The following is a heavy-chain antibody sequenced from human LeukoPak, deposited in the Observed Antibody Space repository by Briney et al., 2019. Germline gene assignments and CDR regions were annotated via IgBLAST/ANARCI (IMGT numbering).Heavy chain of an antibody. V-gene: IGHV3-30*02. D-gene: IGHD3-16*01. CDR3: ASQSYARFDP. Sequence: GGSLRLSCAASGFTFSSYGIHWVRQAPGKGLEWVAFIRYDGSNKYHADSVKGRFTISRDNARNSLFLQMNSLRVEDTAVYYCASQSYARFDPWGQGTLVTVSS. CDR2: IRYDGSNK. CDR1: GFTFSSYG. J-gene: IGHJ5*02.